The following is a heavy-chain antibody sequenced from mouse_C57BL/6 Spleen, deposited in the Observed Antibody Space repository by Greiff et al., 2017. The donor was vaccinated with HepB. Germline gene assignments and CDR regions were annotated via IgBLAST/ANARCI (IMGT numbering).Heavy chain of an antibody. J-gene: IGHJ4*01. CDR3: GRRPLGAKGG. V-gene: IGHV1-18*01. D-gene: IGHD1-1*01. Sequence: EVQLQESGPELVKPGASVKISCKASGYTFTDYNMDWVKQSHGKSLEWIGVINPNNGGTIYNQKFKGKATLTVDKSSSTAYMERRSLTSEDTAVYYCGRRPLGAKGGWGQGTSVTVAS. CDR1: GYTFTDYN. CDR2: INPNNGGT.